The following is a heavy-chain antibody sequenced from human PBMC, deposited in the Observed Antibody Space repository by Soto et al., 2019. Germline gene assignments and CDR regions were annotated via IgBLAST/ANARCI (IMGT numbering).Heavy chain of an antibody. CDR3: ARARYSSSWYGRGYYYYGMDV. V-gene: IGHV1-18*04. D-gene: IGHD6-13*01. CDR1: GYTCTSYG. Sequence: QVQLVQSGAEVKKPGASVKVSCKASGYTCTSYGISWVRQAPGQGLEWMGWISAYNDNTNYAPKLQGRVTMTTDTSASTAYMELRGMRSDDTVVYYCARARYSSSWYGRGYYYYGMDVWGQGTTVTDSS. CDR2: ISAYNDNT. J-gene: IGHJ6*02.